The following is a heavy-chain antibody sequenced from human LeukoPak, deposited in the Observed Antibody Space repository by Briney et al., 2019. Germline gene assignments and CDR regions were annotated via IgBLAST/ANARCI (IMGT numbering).Heavy chain of an antibody. CDR3: TRYPYYYDSSGYLSDHYYMDV. J-gene: IGHJ6*03. CDR1: GFTFSGSA. Sequence: GGSLRLSCAASGFTFSGSAMHWVRQASGKGLEWVGRIRSKANSYATAYAASVKGRFTISRDDSKNTAYLQMNSLKTEDTAVYYCTRYPYYYDSSGYLSDHYYMDVWGKGTTVTVSS. V-gene: IGHV3-73*01. CDR2: IRSKANSYAT. D-gene: IGHD3-22*01.